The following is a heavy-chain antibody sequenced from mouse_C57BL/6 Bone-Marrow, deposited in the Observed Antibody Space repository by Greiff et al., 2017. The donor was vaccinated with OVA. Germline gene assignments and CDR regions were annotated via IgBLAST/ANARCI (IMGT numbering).Heavy chain of an antibody. D-gene: IGHD1-1*01. J-gene: IGHJ3*01. CDR1: GYTFTSYW. CDR2: IDPSDSYT. CDR3: ARWNYGISSFAY. V-gene: IGHV1-69*01. Sequence: QVQLQQPGAELVMPGASVKLSCKASGYTFTSYWMHWVKQRPGQGLEWIGEIDPSDSYTNYNQKFKGKSTLTVDKSSSTAYMQLSSLTSEDSAVYYCARWNYGISSFAYWGQGTLVTVSA.